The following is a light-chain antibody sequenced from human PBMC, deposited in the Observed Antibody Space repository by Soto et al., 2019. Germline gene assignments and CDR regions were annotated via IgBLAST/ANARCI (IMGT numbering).Light chain of an antibody. CDR3: QQFRNWPWT. CDR1: QSISIN. V-gene: IGKV3D-15*01. Sequence: EEGLTQSPGTLSVSQGDRVTLSCRASQSISINLAWYQHKPGQAPRLLIHGASTRATGIPARISGSGSGTEFTLTISSLQSEDFAVYYCQQFRNWPWTFGHGTNVDIK. J-gene: IGKJ1*01. CDR2: GAS.